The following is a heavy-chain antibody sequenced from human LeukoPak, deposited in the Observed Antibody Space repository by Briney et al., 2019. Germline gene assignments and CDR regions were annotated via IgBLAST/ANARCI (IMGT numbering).Heavy chain of an antibody. Sequence: ASVKVSCKASGYPFTSYGISWVRLAPGQGLEWMGWISAYNGNTNYAQKLQGRVTMTTDTSTSTAYMELRSLRSDDTAVYYCARSGALRSIFRVVISGGSGMDVWGQGTTVTVSS. J-gene: IGHJ6*02. CDR1: GYPFTSYG. D-gene: IGHD3-3*01. CDR2: ISAYNGNT. V-gene: IGHV1-18*01. CDR3: ARSGALRSIFRVVISGGSGMDV.